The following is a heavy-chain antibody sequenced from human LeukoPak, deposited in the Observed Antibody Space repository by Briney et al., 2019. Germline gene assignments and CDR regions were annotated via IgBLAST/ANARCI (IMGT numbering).Heavy chain of an antibody. Sequence: SETLSLTCTVSGGSISSSPYYWGWIRQPPGKGLEWIGSIYYSGTTHYSPSLESRVTISVDTSKNQFSLKLSSVAAADTAVYYCARSGQWFGELSAWGQGTLVTVSS. CDR2: IYYSGTT. CDR3: ARSGQWFGELSA. CDR1: GGSISSSPYY. D-gene: IGHD3-10*01. V-gene: IGHV4-39*07. J-gene: IGHJ5*02.